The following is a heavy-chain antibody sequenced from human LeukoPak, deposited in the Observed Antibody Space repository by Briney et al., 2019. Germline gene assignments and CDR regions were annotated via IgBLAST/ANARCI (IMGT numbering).Heavy chain of an antibody. CDR1: GGTFSSYA. V-gene: IGHV1-69*01. CDR2: IIPIFGTA. CDR3: ARALGYCSSTSCYPDDY. D-gene: IGHD2-2*01. J-gene: IGHJ4*02. Sequence: SVKVSCKASGGTFSSYAISRVRQAPGQGLEWMGGIIPIFGTANYAQKFQGRVTITADESTSTAYMELSSLRSEDTAVYYCARALGYCSSTSCYPDDYWGQGTLVTVSS.